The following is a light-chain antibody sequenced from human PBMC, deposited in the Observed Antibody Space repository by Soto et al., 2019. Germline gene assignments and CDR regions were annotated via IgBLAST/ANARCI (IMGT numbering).Light chain of an antibody. Sequence: IVLTQSPATLSVSPGERVTLSCRASENVGTNLAWYQQRPGQPPRLLIYGSSTRATGISATFSGSGSRTEFTLTIGSLQSEDSAVYYCQQYNNWGLSFGGGTRVEIK. CDR1: ENVGTN. CDR2: GSS. J-gene: IGKJ4*01. V-gene: IGKV3D-15*01. CDR3: QQYNNWGLS.